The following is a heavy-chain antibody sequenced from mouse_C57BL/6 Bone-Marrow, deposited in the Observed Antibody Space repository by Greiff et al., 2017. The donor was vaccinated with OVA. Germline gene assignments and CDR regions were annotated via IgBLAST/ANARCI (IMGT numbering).Heavy chain of an antibody. J-gene: IGHJ2*01. CDR3: ARDGRGDY. Sequence: VQVVESGAELARPGASVKLSCKASGYTFTSYGISWVKQRTGQGLEWIGEIYPRSGNTYYNEKFKGKATLTADKSSSTAYMGLRSLTSEDSAVYFCARDGRGDYWGQGTTLTVSS. CDR1: GYTFTSYG. V-gene: IGHV1-81*01. CDR2: IYPRSGNT. D-gene: IGHD2-3*01.